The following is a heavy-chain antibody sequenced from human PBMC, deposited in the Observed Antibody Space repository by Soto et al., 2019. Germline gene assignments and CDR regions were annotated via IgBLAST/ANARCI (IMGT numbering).Heavy chain of an antibody. CDR3: ARFSDILPSAWLDP. V-gene: IGHV3-11*05. CDR1: GFTLSDYY. CDR2: ISTNSRYT. D-gene: IGHD3-9*01. J-gene: IGHJ5*02. Sequence: QEQLVESGGGLVKPGGSLRLSCAASGFTLSDYYMTWIRQAPGKGLEWISYISTNSRYTKYADSVKGRFTISRDDAKTSRYRKMNSLRVEDTAVYYCARFSDILPSAWLDPWGQGTLVTVPS.